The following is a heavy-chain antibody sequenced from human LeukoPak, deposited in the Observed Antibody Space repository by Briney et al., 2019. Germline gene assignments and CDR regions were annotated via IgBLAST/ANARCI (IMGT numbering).Heavy chain of an antibody. CDR2: INHSGST. CDR1: GGSFSGYY. V-gene: IGHV4-34*01. D-gene: IGHD1-26*01. J-gene: IGHJ4*02. CDR3: ARGRAGDRTYY. Sequence: SETLSLTCAGYGGSFSGYYWSWIRQPPGKGLEWIGEINHSGSTNYNPSLKSRVTISVDTSKNQFSLKLSSVTAADTAVYYCARGRAGDRTYYWGQGTLVTVSS.